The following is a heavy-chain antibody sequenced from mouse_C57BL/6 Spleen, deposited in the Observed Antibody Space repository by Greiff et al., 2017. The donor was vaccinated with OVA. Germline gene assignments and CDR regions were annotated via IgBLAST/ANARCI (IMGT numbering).Heavy chain of an antibody. D-gene: IGHD2-14*01. Sequence: ESGPGLVKPSQSLSLTCSVTGYSITSGYYWNWIRQFPGNKLEWMGYISYDGSNNYNPSLKNRISITRDTSKNQFFLKLNSVTTEDTATYYCARDGEYDSMDYWGQGTSVTVSS. V-gene: IGHV3-6*01. CDR1: GYSITSGYY. J-gene: IGHJ4*01. CDR3: ARDGEYDSMDY. CDR2: ISYDGSN.